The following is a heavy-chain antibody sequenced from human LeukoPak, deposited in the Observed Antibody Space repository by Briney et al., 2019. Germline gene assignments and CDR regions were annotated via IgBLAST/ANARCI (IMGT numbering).Heavy chain of an antibody. V-gene: IGHV4-31*03. J-gene: IGHJ5*02. CDR2: IFSSGST. CDR3: AREAWAGTTSGWFDP. D-gene: IGHD1-7*01. Sequence: PSQTLSLTCIVSGGSVSSGAYYWSWIRQFPGKGLEWIGYIFSSGSTSYNPSLRSRVTVSFDTTKNQFSLNLISVSAADTAVYFCAREAWAGTTSGWFDPWGQGILVTVSS. CDR1: GGSVSSGAYY.